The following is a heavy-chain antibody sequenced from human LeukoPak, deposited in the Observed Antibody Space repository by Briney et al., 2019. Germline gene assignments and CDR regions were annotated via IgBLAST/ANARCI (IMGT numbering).Heavy chain of an antibody. J-gene: IGHJ2*01. CDR1: GYTFIDYY. Sequence: GASVKVSCKASGYTFIDYYIHWVRQAPGEGLEWMGWINPNSGGTNYAQKIQGRVTMTRDTSISTAYMELSRLNSDDTAVYYCAKNMGYGDYWYFDLWGRGTLVTVSS. D-gene: IGHD4-17*01. V-gene: IGHV1-2*02. CDR3: AKNMGYGDYWYFDL. CDR2: INPNSGGT.